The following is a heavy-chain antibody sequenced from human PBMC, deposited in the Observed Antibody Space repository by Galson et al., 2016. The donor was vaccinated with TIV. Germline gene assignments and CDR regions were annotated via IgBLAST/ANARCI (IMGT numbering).Heavy chain of an antibody. CDR2: ISGSGRAT. V-gene: IGHV3-23*01. D-gene: IGHD6-25*01. Sequence: SLRLSCAASGFTFSNFAMDWVRQAPGKGLEWVSSISGSGRATDYAASVKGRFTISRDTSKRTLYLQMNSLRAEDTAVYCCTKDPVSVAGLYGMDDWGQGTTVTVSS. CDR3: TKDPVSVAGLYGMDD. CDR1: GFTFSNFA. J-gene: IGHJ6*02.